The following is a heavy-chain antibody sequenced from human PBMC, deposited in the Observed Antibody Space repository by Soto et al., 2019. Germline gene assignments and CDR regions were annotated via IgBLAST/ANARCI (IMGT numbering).Heavy chain of an antibody. V-gene: IGHV4-31*03. CDR2: IYFSGST. J-gene: IGHJ6*02. Sequence: SETLSLTCTVSGGSISSGGYYWSWIRQHPGKGLEWIGYIYFSGSTYYNPSLKSRVTISVDTSKNQFSLKLSSVTAADTAVYYCARVFGFGGMDVWGQGTTVTVSS. CDR3: ARVFGFGGMDV. CDR1: GGSISSGGYY. D-gene: IGHD3-10*01.